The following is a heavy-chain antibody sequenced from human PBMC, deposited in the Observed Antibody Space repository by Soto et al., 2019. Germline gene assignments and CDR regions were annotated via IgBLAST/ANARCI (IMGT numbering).Heavy chain of an antibody. CDR1: GYRFTSSW. D-gene: IGHD1-1*01. J-gene: IGHJ4*02. Sequence: PGESLKISCHGSGYRFTSSWIGWVRQMPGKGLELLGNVYPSDSDVRYSPSFEGRVTISADNSINTAYLHLLNLKASDTAIYYCTNEETSTFDSWGQRTRVTVSP. CDR2: VYPSDSDV. CDR3: TNEETSTFDS. V-gene: IGHV5-51*01.